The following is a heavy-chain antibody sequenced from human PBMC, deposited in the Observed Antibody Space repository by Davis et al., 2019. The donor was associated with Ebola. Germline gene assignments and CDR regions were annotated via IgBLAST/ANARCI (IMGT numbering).Heavy chain of an antibody. V-gene: IGHV1-2*02. D-gene: IGHD5-18*01. CDR2: INPKSGAT. J-gene: IGHJ4*02. CDR1: GFTLSDFY. CDR3: TRRQPPRPYDS. Sequence: ASVKVSCKTSGFTLSDFYIHWVRQAPGQGLEWVGWINPKSGATDSSQKFRDRITFTTDTSINTAYMELKRLTFDDTAFYFCTRRQPPRPYDSWGQGTLVTVSS.